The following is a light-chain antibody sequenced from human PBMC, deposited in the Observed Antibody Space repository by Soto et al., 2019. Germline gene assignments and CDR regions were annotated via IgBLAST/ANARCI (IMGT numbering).Light chain of an antibody. CDR2: GAS. V-gene: IGKV3-15*01. CDR1: QSVRSN. Sequence: DIVMTQSPATLSLSPGEGATLSCRASQSVRSNLGWYQQKPGQAPSLLIYGASTRATCIPDRFSGSGSGTEFTLTISSLQSEDFAVYYCQQYSNWPRTFGQGTKVEIK. J-gene: IGKJ1*01. CDR3: QQYSNWPRT.